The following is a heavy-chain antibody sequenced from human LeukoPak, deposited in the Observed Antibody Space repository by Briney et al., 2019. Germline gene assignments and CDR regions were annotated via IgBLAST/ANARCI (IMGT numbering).Heavy chain of an antibody. CDR3: ARGGVDHYGSGTYYLMYYFDH. CDR1: GFTFNTYG. D-gene: IGHD3-10*01. V-gene: IGHV3-23*01. CDR2: ISGSGGAT. J-gene: IGHJ4*02. Sequence: GGSLRLSCAATGFTFNTYGMSWVRQAPGKGLEWVSGISGSGGATYYADSVKGRFTVSRDDPHNTLYLQMNSVRAEDTAVYFCARGGVDHYGSGTYYLMYYFDHWGQGALVTVSS.